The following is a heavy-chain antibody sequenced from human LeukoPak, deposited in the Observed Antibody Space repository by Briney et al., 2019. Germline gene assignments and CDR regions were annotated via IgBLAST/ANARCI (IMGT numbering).Heavy chain of an antibody. CDR1: GYTFTGYY. CDR3: ARAGAVAGTVSGFDY. CDR2: INPNSGGT. V-gene: IGHV1-2*02. J-gene: IGHJ4*02. D-gene: IGHD6-19*01. Sequence: ASVKVSCKASGYTFTGYYMHWVRQAPGQGLEWMGWINPNSGGTNYAQKFQGRVTMTRDTSISTAYMELSRLRSDDTAVYYCARAGAVAGTVSGFDYWGQGTLVTVSS.